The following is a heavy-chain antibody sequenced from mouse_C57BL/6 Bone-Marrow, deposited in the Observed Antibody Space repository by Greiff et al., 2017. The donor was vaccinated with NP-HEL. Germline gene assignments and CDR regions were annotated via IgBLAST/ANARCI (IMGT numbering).Heavy chain of an antibody. CDR2: IYPGDGDT. D-gene: IGHD1-1*01. V-gene: IGHV1-82*01. CDR1: GYAFSSSW. Sequence: QVQLKESGPELVKPGASVKISCKASGYAFSSSWMNWVKQRPGKGLEWIGRIYPGDGDTNYNGKFKGKATLTADKSSSTAYMQLSSLTSEDSAVYFCARYDLELRYLRYFDVWGTGTTVTVSS. J-gene: IGHJ1*03. CDR3: ARYDLELRYLRYFDV.